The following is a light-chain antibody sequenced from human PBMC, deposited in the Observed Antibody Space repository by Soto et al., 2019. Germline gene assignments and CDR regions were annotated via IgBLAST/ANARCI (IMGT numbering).Light chain of an antibody. J-gene: IGLJ1*01. V-gene: IGLV2-18*02. CDR1: TSDVGTYNR. CDR3: SSYTSSSTPDV. CDR2: EVT. Sequence: QSVLTQPPSVSGSPGQSVTISCTGPTSDVGTYNRVSWYQQPPGKAPKLMIYEVTNRPSGVSNRFSGSKSVNTASLTISGLQPEDEADYYCSSYTSSSTPDVFGTGTKVTVL.